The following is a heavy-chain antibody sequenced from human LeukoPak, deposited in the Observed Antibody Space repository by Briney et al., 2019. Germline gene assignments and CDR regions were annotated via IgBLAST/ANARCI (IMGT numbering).Heavy chain of an antibody. J-gene: IGHJ3*02. CDR3: ASGGQGIAGDAFDI. CDR2: IIPILGIA. D-gene: IGHD6-13*01. CDR1: GGTFSSYA. Sequence: GASVKVSCKASGGTFSSYAISWVRQAPGQGLEWMGRIIPILGIANYAQKFQGRVAITADKSTSTAYMELSSLRSEDTAVYYCASGGQGIAGDAFDIWGQGTMVTVSS. V-gene: IGHV1-69*04.